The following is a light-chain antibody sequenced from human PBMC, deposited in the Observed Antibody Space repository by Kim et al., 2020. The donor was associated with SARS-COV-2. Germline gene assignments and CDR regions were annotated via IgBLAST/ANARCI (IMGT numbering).Light chain of an antibody. CDR3: QAWDSSTGV. CDR1: KLGDKY. J-gene: IGLJ3*02. V-gene: IGLV3-1*01. Sequence: VAPGQTASITCAGDKLGDKYACWYQQKPGQSPVLVIYKDSKRPSGIPERFSGSNSGNTATLTISGTQAMDEADYYCQAWDSSTGVFGGGTQLTVL. CDR2: KDS.